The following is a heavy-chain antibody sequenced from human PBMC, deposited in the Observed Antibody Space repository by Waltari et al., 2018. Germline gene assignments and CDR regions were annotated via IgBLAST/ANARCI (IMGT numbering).Heavy chain of an antibody. CDR2: MGAAGDA. CDR1: GFPFSTYD. CDR3: AALGPDII. Sequence: EVHLVESGGGLVQPGGSLRLSCAASGFPFSTYDVHWVRQTTGKRREWVSGMGAAGDAYYLHSVRGRFTISRDNAKNSFYLQMNSLRADDTAVYFCAALGPDIIWGQGAMVTVSS. J-gene: IGHJ3*02. D-gene: IGHD1-26*01. V-gene: IGHV3-13*01.